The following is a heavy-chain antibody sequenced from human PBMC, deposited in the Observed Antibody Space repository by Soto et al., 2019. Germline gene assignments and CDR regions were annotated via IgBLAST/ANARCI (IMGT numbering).Heavy chain of an antibody. V-gene: IGHV1-3*01. D-gene: IGHD1-26*01. CDR2: INAGNGNT. CDR3: ARGGSLYWYFDL. J-gene: IGHJ2*01. Sequence: ASVKVSCKASGYTFTNYAMHWVRQAPGQRLEWMGWINAGNGNTKYSQRFQGRVTITRDTSASTAYMELSSLRSEDTAVYYCARGGSLYWYFDLWGRGTLVTVS. CDR1: GYTFTNYA.